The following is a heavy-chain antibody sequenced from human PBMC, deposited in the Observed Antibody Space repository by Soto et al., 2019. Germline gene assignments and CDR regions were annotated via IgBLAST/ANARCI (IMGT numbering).Heavy chain of an antibody. CDR3: ARDRGSGRSNRYYYYGMDV. J-gene: IGHJ6*02. Sequence: XSVKVSCKASGYPFTSYYMHWVRQAPGQGLEWMGIINPSGGSTSYAQKFQGRVTMTRDTSTSTVYMELSSLRSEDTAVYYCARDRGSGRSNRYYYYGMDVWGQGTTVTVSS. CDR2: INPSGGST. CDR1: GYPFTSYY. D-gene: IGHD3-10*01. V-gene: IGHV1-46*01.